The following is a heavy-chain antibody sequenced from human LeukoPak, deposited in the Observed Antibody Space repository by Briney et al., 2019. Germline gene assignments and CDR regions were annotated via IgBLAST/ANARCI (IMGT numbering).Heavy chain of an antibody. CDR3: ARDGGRGSYVYVDTSSDY. CDR2: ISGSGGST. Sequence: PGGSLRLSCAASGFTFSSYAMSWVRQTPGKGLEWVSAISGSGGSTYYADSVKGRFTISRDNSKNTLYLQMNSLRAEDTAVYYCARDGGRGSYVYVDTSSDYWGQGTLVTVSS. CDR1: GFTFSSYA. J-gene: IGHJ4*02. D-gene: IGHD3-16*01. V-gene: IGHV3-23*01.